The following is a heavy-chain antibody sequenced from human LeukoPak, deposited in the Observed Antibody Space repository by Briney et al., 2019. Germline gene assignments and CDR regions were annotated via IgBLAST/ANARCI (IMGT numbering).Heavy chain of an antibody. CDR3: AKDGAARPDYYFDY. CDR2: ISSSSSYI. D-gene: IGHD6-6*01. J-gene: IGHJ4*02. Sequence: GGSLRLSCAASGFTFSSYSMNWVRQASGKELEWVSSISSSSSYIYYADSVKGRFTISRDNAKNSLYLQMNSLRAEDTALYYCAKDGAARPDYYFDYWGQGTLVTVSS. CDR1: GFTFSSYS. V-gene: IGHV3-21*04.